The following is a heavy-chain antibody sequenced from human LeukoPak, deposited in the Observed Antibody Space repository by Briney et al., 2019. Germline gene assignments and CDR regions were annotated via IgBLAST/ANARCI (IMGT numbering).Heavy chain of an antibody. CDR2: IKQDGSEK. CDR3: ARVLPYGSGLFDY. CDR1: EFTFSGSW. D-gene: IGHD3-10*01. V-gene: IGHV3-7*04. Sequence: PGGSLTLSCAASEFTFSGSWMSWVRQAPGKGLEWVAHIKQDGSEKYYVDSVKGRFAISRDNGKNSLYLQMNTLRAEDTAVYYCARVLPYGSGLFDYWGQGTLVTVSS. J-gene: IGHJ4*02.